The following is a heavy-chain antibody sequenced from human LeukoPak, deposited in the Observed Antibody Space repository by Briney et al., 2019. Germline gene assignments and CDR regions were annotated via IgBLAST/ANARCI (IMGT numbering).Heavy chain of an antibody. CDR3: ARGNTAMVIFDY. J-gene: IGHJ4*02. D-gene: IGHD5-18*01. Sequence: GGSLRLSCAASGFTFSGHGMHWLRQAPGKGLEGVSSISSSSSYIYYADSVKGRFTISRDNAKNSLYLQMNSLRAEDTAVYYCARGNTAMVIFDYWGQGTLVTVSS. CDR2: ISSSSSYI. V-gene: IGHV3-21*01. CDR1: GFTFSGHG.